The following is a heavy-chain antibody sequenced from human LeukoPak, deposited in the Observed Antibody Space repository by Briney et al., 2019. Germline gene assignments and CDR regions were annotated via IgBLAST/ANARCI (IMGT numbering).Heavy chain of an antibody. V-gene: IGHV1-69*13. CDR2: IDPVFGTA. J-gene: IGHJ6*02. CDR3: AKTFLTAYDTYFYYYGLDV. CDR1: GDTFSSYV. D-gene: IGHD3-9*01. Sequence: SVKVSCKASGDTFSSYVISWVRQAPGQGLEWMGGIDPVFGTAHYAQKFQDRVTITADESTSTAYMELSSLRSEDTAVYYCAKTFLTAYDTYFYYYGLDVWGQGTPVTVSS.